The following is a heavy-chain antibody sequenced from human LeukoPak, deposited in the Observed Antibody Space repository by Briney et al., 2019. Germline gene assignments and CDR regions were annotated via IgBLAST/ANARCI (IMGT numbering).Heavy chain of an antibody. CDR3: ASVTLANFDY. CDR1: GFTFSSYE. D-gene: IGHD4/OR15-4a*01. J-gene: IGHJ4*02. V-gene: IGHV3-48*03. Sequence: GGSLRLSCAASGFTFSSYEMNWVRQAPGKGLVWLSYISSSGSTTYYADSVKGRFIISRDTSKNTLYLQMNGLRVEDTAVYYCASVTLANFDYWGQGTLVTVSS. CDR2: ISSSGSTT.